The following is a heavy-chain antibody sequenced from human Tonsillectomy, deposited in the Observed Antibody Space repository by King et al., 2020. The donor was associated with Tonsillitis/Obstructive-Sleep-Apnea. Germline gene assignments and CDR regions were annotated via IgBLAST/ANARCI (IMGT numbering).Heavy chain of an antibody. V-gene: IGHV3-49*04. Sequence: VQLVESGGGLVQPGRSLRLSCTASGFTFGDYVMSWVRQAPGKGLEWVGFIRSKAYGGATEYAASVKGRFTISRDDSKSIAYLQVNSLKTEDTAVYYCTKDLTIFGDYYYYGMDVWGQGTTVTVSS. J-gene: IGHJ6*02. D-gene: IGHD3-3*01. CDR3: TKDLTIFGDYYYYGMDV. CDR1: GFTFGDYV. CDR2: IRSKAYGGAT.